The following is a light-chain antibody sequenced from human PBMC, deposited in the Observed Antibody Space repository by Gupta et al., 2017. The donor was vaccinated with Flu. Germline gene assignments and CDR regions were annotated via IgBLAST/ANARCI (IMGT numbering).Light chain of an antibody. J-gene: IGKJ2*01. V-gene: IGKV3-11*01. Sequence: EIVLTQSPATLSLSPGQSATLSCMASQSVGDSLAWYQQKPGQAPRLLIYDTVKRATGIPARFSGSGSGTDFSLTISSLEPDDFAVYFCQQHNNWPHGFTFGQGTKLEIK. CDR3: QQHNNWPHGFT. CDR1: QSVGDS. CDR2: DTV.